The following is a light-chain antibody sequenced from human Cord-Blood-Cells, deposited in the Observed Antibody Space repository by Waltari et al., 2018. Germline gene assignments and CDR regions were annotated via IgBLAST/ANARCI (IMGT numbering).Light chain of an antibody. CDR1: QSVSSN. CDR3: QQYNNWPPDT. CDR2: GAS. J-gene: IGKJ3*01. V-gene: IGKV3-15*01. Sequence: EIVMTQSPATLSVSPGERVNLSCRASQSVSSNLAWYQQKPGQAPRLLIYGASTRATGIPARFSGSGSGTEFTLTISSLQSEDFAVYYCQQYNNWPPDTFGPGTKVDIK.